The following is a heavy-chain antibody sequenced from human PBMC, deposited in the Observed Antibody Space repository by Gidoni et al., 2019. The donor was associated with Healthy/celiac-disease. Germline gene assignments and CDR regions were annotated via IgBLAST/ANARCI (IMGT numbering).Heavy chain of an antibody. D-gene: IGHD2-15*01. J-gene: IGHJ4*02. CDR2: IYSGGST. V-gene: IGHV3-53*01. Sequence: EVQLVESGGGLIQPGGSLRLSCEASGFTVSSNYMSWVRQAPGKGLEWVSVIYSGGSTYYADSVKGRFTISRDNSKNTLYLQMNSLRAEDTAVYYCARETPLRALDYWGQGTLVTVSS. CDR1: GFTVSSNY. CDR3: ARETPLRALDY.